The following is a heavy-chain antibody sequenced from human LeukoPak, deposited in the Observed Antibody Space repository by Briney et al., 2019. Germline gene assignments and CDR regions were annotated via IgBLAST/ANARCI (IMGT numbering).Heavy chain of an antibody. CDR1: GYTFTSYD. V-gene: IGHV1-8*01. CDR3: ARGARRVVRGVISYYFDY. J-gene: IGHJ4*02. D-gene: IGHD3-10*01. Sequence: ASVKASCKASGYTFTSYDTNWVRQATGQGLEWMGWMNPNSGNTGYAQKFQGRVTMTRNTSISTAYMELSSLRSEDTAVYYCARGARRVVRGVISYYFDYWGQGTLVTVSS. CDR2: MNPNSGNT.